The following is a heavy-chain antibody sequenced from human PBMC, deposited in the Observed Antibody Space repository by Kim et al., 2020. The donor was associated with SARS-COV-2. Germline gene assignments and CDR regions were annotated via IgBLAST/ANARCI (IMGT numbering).Heavy chain of an antibody. D-gene: IGHD6-6*01. CDR2: IIPILGIA. J-gene: IGHJ4*02. CDR1: GGTFSSYA. V-gene: IGHV1-69*04. Sequence: SVKVSCKASGGTFSSYAISWVRQAPGQGLEWMGRIIPILGIANYTQKFQGRVTITADKSTSTAYMELSSLRSEDTAVYYCARLDSSSGHPQGDYWGQGTLVTVSS. CDR3: ARLDSSSGHPQGDY.